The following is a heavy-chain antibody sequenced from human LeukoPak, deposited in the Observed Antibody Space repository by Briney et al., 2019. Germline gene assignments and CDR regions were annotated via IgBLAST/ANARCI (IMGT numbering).Heavy chain of an antibody. CDR2: MNQDGSEK. CDR3: ARDEEGRWLQFGPGAFDI. Sequence: PGRSLRLSCAASGFTFSNHAMHWVRQAPGKGLGWVANMNQDGSEKYYVHSVKGRFTISRDNAKNSLYLQMNSLRAEDTAVYYCARDEEGRWLQFGPGAFDIWGQGTMVTVSS. V-gene: IGHV3-7*03. CDR1: GFTFSNHA. D-gene: IGHD5-24*01. J-gene: IGHJ3*02.